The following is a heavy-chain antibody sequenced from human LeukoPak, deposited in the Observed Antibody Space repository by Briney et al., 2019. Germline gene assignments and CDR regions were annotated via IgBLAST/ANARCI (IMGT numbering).Heavy chain of an antibody. D-gene: IGHD3/OR15-3a*01. Sequence: GGSLRLSCAASGFTFSSHAMHWVRQAPGKGLERVAVISYDGSNKYYADSVKGRFTISRDNSKNTLYLQMNSLRAEDTAVYYCTRDWTGDYWGQGTLVTVSS. V-gene: IGHV3-30-3*01. CDR3: TRDWTGDY. J-gene: IGHJ4*02. CDR2: ISYDGSNK. CDR1: GFTFSSHA.